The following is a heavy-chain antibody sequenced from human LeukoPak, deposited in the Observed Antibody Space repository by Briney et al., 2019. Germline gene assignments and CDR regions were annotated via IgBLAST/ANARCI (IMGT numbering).Heavy chain of an antibody. CDR2: INPNSGGT. Sequence: ASVKVSCKASGYTFTGYYMHWVRQAPGQGLEWMGWINPNSGGTNYAQKFQGRVTMTRDTSISTAYMELSRPRSDDTAVYYCAKTVVTPDAFDIWGQGTMVTVSS. J-gene: IGHJ3*02. CDR3: AKTVVTPDAFDI. D-gene: IGHD4-23*01. CDR1: GYTFTGYY. V-gene: IGHV1-2*02.